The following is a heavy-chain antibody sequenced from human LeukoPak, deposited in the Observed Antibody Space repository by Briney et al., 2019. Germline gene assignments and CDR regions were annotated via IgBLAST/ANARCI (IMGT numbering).Heavy chain of an antibody. V-gene: IGHV1-18*04. D-gene: IGHD3-10*02. Sequence: GASVKVSCKTSGYTFSHYGVSWVRRAPGQGLEWIGWINVANGDINYAQNLQGRVTVTTDTSTSTGYMELRNLRPDDTAVYYCARDIDYNVDYWGQGTLVTVSS. J-gene: IGHJ4*02. CDR1: GYTFSHYG. CDR2: INVANGDI. CDR3: ARDIDYNVDY.